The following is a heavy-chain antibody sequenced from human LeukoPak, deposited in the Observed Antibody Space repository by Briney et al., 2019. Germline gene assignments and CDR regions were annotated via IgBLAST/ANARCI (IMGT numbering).Heavy chain of an antibody. CDR3: ARNGGIRLLSDAFDI. Sequence: GGSLRLSCAASGFTFDDYGMSWVRQAPGKGLEWVSGINWNGGSTGYADSVKGRFTISRDNAKNSLYLQMDSLRAEDTAVYYCARNGGIRLLSDAFDIWGQGTMVTVSS. V-gene: IGHV3-20*04. J-gene: IGHJ3*02. CDR2: INWNGGST. CDR1: GFTFDDYG. D-gene: IGHD3-16*01.